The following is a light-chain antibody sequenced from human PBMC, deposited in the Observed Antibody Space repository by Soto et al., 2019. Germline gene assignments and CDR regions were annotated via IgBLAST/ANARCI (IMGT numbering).Light chain of an antibody. CDR3: QQFDGSLWT. J-gene: IGKJ1*01. V-gene: IGKV3-20*01. Sequence: EVVVTQSPATLSVSPGERATLSCRASRRISRNLAWYQQKPGQAPRLLIYDASSRATGIPDRFIGSGSGTDFTLTISRLEPEDFAVYCCQQFDGSLWTFGQGTKVDIK. CDR1: RRISRN. CDR2: DAS.